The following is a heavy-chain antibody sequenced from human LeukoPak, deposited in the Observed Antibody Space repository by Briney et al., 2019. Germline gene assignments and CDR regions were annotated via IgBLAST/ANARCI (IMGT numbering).Heavy chain of an antibody. CDR3: ARHRPSGYYYDSSGSRFDY. Sequence: SETLSLTCAVYGGSFSAYYWSWIRQPPGKGLEWIGEINHSGSTNYNPSLKSRVTISVDTSKNQFSLKLSSVTAADTAVYYCARHRPSGYYYDSSGSRFDYWGQGTLVTVSS. D-gene: IGHD3-22*01. CDR2: INHSGST. J-gene: IGHJ4*02. V-gene: IGHV4-34*01. CDR1: GGSFSAYY.